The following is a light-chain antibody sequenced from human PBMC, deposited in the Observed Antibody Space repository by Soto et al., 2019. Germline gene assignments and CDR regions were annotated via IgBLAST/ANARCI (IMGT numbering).Light chain of an antibody. CDR2: EGS. CDR1: SSDVGSYNL. Sequence: QSVLTQPASVSGSPGQSITISCTGTSSDVGSYNLVSWYQQHPGKAPKLMIYEGSKRPSGVSNRFSGSKSGNTASLTISGLQAEDEADYYCFSYALLLYVFGTGTKVTVL. CDR3: FSYALLLYV. V-gene: IGLV2-23*01. J-gene: IGLJ1*01.